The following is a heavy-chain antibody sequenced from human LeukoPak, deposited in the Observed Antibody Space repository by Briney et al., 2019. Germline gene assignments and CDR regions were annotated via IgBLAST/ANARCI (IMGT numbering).Heavy chain of an antibody. D-gene: IGHD3-9*01. CDR2: IKQDGSEK. CDR1: GFTFSSYW. Sequence: PGGSLRLSCAASGFTFSSYWMSWVRQAPGKGLEWVANIKQDGSEKYYVDSVKGRFTISRDNAKNSLYLQMNSLRAEDTAVYYCARGPNYNILTGWRKTYNAFDIWGQGTMVTVSS. J-gene: IGHJ3*02. CDR3: ARGPNYNILTGWRKTYNAFDI. V-gene: IGHV3-7*01.